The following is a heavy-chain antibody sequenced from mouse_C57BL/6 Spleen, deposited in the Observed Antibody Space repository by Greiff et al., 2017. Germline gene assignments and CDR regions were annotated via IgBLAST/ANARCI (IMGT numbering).Heavy chain of an antibody. CDR2: ISSGSSTI. CDR1: GFTFSDYG. Sequence: VQLQQSGGGLVKPGGSLKLSCAASGFTFSDYGMHWVRQAPGKGLEWVAYISSGSSTIYYADTVKGRFTISRDNAKNTLFLQMTRLRAEDTAMYYCARTIRGGYFDDWGKGTSVTVSS. J-gene: IGHJ1*03. V-gene: IGHV5-17*01. D-gene: IGHD3-3*01. CDR3: ARTIRGGYFDD.